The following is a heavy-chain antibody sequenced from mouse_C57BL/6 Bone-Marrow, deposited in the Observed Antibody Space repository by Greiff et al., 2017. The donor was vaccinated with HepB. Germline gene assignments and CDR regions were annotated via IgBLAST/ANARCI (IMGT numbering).Heavy chain of an antibody. J-gene: IGHJ4*01. CDR2: ISSGSSTI. V-gene: IGHV5-17*01. CDR1: GFTFSDYG. Sequence: DVMLVESGGGLVKPGGSLKLSCAASGFTFSDYGMHWVRQAPEKGLEWVAYISSGSSTIYYADTVKGRFTISRDNAKNTLFLQMTSLRSEDTAMYYCARSVRAAMDYWGQGTSVTVSS. CDR3: ARSVRAAMDY. D-gene: IGHD1-1*01.